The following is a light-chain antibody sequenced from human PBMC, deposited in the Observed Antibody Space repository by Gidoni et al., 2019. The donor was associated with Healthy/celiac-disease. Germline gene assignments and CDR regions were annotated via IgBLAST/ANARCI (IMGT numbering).Light chain of an antibody. Sequence: DIQLTQSPSSLSASVRDRVPITCRASQSTSNYLSWYRQKPGKAPEVLIYASSSLQSGVPSRFSGSGSGTDFALTISSLRPEDVATYYCQQSYTSLGFTFGPGTKVDVK. CDR2: ASS. CDR3: QQSYTSLGFT. V-gene: IGKV1-39*01. CDR1: QSTSNY. J-gene: IGKJ3*01.